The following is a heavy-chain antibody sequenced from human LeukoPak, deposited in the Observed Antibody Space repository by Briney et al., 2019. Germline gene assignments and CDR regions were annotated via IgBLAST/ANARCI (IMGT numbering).Heavy chain of an antibody. Sequence: SETLSLTCTVSGGSIISENYFWSWIRQPPGKGLEWTAYIHHSGSAHYSPSLRSRAALSVDRSKNQFSLNLSSVTAADTAVYYCARSWGSHAFDIWGQGTMVTVSS. D-gene: IGHD7-27*01. CDR3: ARSWGSHAFDI. CDR1: GGSIISENYF. V-gene: IGHV4-30-2*01. J-gene: IGHJ3*02. CDR2: IHHSGSA.